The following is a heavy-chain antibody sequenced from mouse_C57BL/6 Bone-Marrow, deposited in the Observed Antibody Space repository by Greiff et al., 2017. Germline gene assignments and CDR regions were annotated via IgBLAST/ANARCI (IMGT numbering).Heavy chain of an antibody. CDR3: ARFYDGYYDWYFDV. V-gene: IGHV5-16*01. CDR2: ITYDGSST. Sequence: EVKLMESEGGLVQPGSSMKLSCTASGFTFSDYYMAWVRPVPEKGLEWVANITYDGSSTYYLDSLKSRFILSRDNAKNILYLQMSSVKSEDTATYYCARFYDGYYDWYFDVWGTGTTGTVSS. D-gene: IGHD2-3*01. J-gene: IGHJ1*03. CDR1: GFTFSDYY.